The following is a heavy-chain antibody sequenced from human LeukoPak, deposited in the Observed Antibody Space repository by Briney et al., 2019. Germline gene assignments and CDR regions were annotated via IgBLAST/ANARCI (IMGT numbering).Heavy chain of an antibody. D-gene: IGHD3-22*01. CDR1: GGTFSSYA. Sequence: ASVKVSCKASGGTFSSYAISWVRQAPGQGLEWMGGIIPIFGTANYAQKFQGRVTITADESTSTAYMELSSLRSEDTAVYYCASLYYYDSSGSEDYYYMDVWGKGTTVTVSS. CDR2: IIPIFGTA. V-gene: IGHV1-69*13. J-gene: IGHJ6*03. CDR3: ASLYYYDSSGSEDYYYMDV.